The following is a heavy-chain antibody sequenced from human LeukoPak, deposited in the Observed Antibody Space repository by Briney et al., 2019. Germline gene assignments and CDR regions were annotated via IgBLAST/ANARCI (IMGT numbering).Heavy chain of an antibody. CDR1: GGSFSGYY. CDR3: ARVDSGSYYAFDY. V-gene: IGHV4-34*01. CDR2: INHSGST. J-gene: IGHJ4*01. Sequence: PSETLSLTCAVYGGSFSGYYWSWIRQPPGKGLEWIGEINHSGSTNYNPSLKSRVTISVDTSKNQFSLKLSSVTAADTAVYYCARVDSGSYYAFDYWGQGILVTVSS. D-gene: IGHD1-26*01.